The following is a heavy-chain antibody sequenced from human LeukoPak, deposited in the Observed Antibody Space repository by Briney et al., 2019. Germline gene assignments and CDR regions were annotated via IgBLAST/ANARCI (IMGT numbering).Heavy chain of an antibody. CDR2: ISAYNGNT. Sequence: ASVKVSCKASGYTFTSYGISWVRQAPGQGLEWMGWISAYNGNTNYAQKLQGRVTMTTDTSTSTAYMELRSLRSDDTAVYYCARGAQSSSWYPPIIDYGGQGTLVTVSS. CDR1: GYTFTSYG. CDR3: ARGAQSSSWYPPIIDY. D-gene: IGHD6-13*01. V-gene: IGHV1-18*01. J-gene: IGHJ4*02.